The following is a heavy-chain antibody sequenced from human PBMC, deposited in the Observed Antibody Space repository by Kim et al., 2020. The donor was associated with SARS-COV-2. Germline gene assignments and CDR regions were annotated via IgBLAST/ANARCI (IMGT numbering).Heavy chain of an antibody. J-gene: IGHJ4*02. CDR3: ARDLYDYGSPEPGI. D-gene: IGHD4-17*01. CDR1: GYTFTSYG. V-gene: IGHV1-18*01. CDR2: ISAYNGNT. Sequence: ASVKVSCKASGYTFTSYGISWVRQAPGQGLEWMGWISAYNGNTNYAQKLQGRVTMTTDTSTSTAYMELRSLRSDDTAVYYCARDLYDYGSPEPGIWGQGTLVTVSS.